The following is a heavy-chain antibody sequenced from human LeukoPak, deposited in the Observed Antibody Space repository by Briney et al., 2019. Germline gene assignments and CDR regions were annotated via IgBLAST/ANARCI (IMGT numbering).Heavy chain of an antibody. CDR3: TRDTDFGSPTNYFDH. J-gene: IGHJ4*02. D-gene: IGHD3-10*01. CDR1: GFTFDDYA. Sequence: PGGPLRLSCAASGFTFDDYAMHWVRQAPGKGLQWVSLISWEGHTTYYADSVRGRFTISRDNTKNSLFLEMKSLTTDDTAFYYCTRDTDFGSPTNYFDHWGQGTLVSVSS. CDR2: ISWEGHTT. V-gene: IGHV3-43*01.